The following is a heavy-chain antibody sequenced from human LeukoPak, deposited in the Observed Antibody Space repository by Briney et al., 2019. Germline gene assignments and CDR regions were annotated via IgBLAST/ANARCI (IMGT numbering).Heavy chain of an antibody. V-gene: IGHV3-30*04. CDR2: ISYDGSNK. Sequence: AGGSLRLSCAASGFTFSSYAMHWVRQAPGKGLEWVAVISYDGSNKYYADSVKGRFTISRDNSKNTLYLQMNSLRAEDTAVYYCARTRTSSSWYIDYWGQGTLVTVSS. J-gene: IGHJ4*02. D-gene: IGHD6-13*01. CDR1: GFTFSSYA. CDR3: ARTRTSSSWYIDY.